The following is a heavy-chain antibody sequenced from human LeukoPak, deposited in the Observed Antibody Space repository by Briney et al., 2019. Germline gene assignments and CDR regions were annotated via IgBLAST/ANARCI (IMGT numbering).Heavy chain of an antibody. CDR1: GGSISSHY. CDR2: IYYSGST. D-gene: IGHD3-3*01. Sequence: SETLSLTCTVSGGSISSHYWNWIRQPPGKGLEWIGYIYYSGSTNYNPSLKSRVTISVDTSKNQFSLKLSSVTAADTAVYYCARGVVRENWFDPWGQGTLVTVSS. V-gene: IGHV4-59*11. CDR3: ARGVVRENWFDP. J-gene: IGHJ5*02.